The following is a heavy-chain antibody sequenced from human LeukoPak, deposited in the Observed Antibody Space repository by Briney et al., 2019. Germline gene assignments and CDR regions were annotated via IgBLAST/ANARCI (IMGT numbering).Heavy chain of an antibody. CDR2: IIPIFGTA. J-gene: IGHJ4*02. Sequence: ASVKVSCKASGGTFSSYAISWVRQAPGQGLEWMGGIIPIFGTANYAQKFQGRVTITADESTSTAYMDLSSLRSEGTAVYYCARLTIGDYGDRESGFDYWGQGTLVTVSS. CDR1: GGTFSSYA. D-gene: IGHD4-17*01. V-gene: IGHV1-69*13. CDR3: ARLTIGDYGDRESGFDY.